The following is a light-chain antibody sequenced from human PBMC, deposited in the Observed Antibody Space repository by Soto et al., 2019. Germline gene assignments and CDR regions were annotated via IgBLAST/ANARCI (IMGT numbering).Light chain of an antibody. V-gene: IGKV1-33*01. CDR2: GAS. CDR1: QDINDY. Sequence: EIQMTQSPSSLSASLGDRVTITCQASQDINDYSNWYQQKPGKAPRLLIYGASFLEVGVPSRFSGSGSGTHFTLAISGLQPEHVATYYCQQYDSLPYTFGQGTRLEIK. CDR3: QQYDSLPYT. J-gene: IGKJ2*01.